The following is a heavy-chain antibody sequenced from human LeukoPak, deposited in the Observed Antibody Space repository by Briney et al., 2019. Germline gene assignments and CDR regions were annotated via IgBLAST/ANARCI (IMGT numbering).Heavy chain of an antibody. CDR3: AKDIRDSSGYPYYFDY. CDR2: ISWNSGSI. Sequence: GRSLRLSCAASGFTFDDYAMHWVRQAPGKGLEWVSGISWNSGSIGYADSVKGRFTISRDNAKNSLYLQMNSLRAEDTALYYCAKDIRDSSGYPYYFDYWGQGTLVTVSS. D-gene: IGHD3-22*01. J-gene: IGHJ4*02. CDR1: GFTFDDYA. V-gene: IGHV3-9*01.